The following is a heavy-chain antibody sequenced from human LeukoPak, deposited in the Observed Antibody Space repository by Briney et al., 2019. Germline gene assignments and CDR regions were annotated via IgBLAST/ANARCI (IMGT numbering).Heavy chain of an antibody. CDR2: ISSSSSYI. D-gene: IGHD3-3*01. CDR1: GFTFSSYS. J-gene: IGHJ6*03. V-gene: IGHV3-21*01. Sequence: PGGSLRLSCAASGFTFSSYSMNWVRQAPGKGLEWVSSISSSSSYIYYADSVKGRFTISRDNAKNSLYLQMNSLRAEDTAVYYCAREAATQYYDFWSGHYTGNMDVWGKGTTVTVSS. CDR3: AREAATQYYDFWSGHYTGNMDV.